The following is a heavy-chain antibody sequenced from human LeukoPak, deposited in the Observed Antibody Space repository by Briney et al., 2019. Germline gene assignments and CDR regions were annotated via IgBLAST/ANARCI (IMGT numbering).Heavy chain of an antibody. CDR2: IYPGDSDT. J-gene: IGHJ6*03. D-gene: IGHD5-12*01. CDR1: GYSFTSYW. Sequence: GESLKISCKGSGYSFTSYWIGWVRQMPGKGLEWMVIIYPGDSDTRYSPSFQGQVTISADKSISTAYLQWSSLKASDTAMYYCATSTSGYPYYYYYYYMDVWGKGTTVTVSS. V-gene: IGHV5-51*01. CDR3: ATSTSGYPYYYYYYYMDV.